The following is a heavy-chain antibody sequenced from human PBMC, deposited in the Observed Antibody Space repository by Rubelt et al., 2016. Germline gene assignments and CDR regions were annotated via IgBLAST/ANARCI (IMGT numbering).Heavy chain of an antibody. CDR1: GGSISSYY. V-gene: IGHV4-59*08. CDR2: IYYSGST. Sequence: QVQLQESGPGLVAPSETLSLTCTVSGGSISSYYWSWIRQPPGKGLEWIGYIYYSGSTNYNHSLTSRVTIFVDPSKHQFSLTLRSGTAADTAVYYCARHYCSGGNCYYFNYWGQGTLVTVSS. J-gene: IGHJ4*02. CDR3: ARHYCSGGNCYYFNY. D-gene: IGHD2-15*01.